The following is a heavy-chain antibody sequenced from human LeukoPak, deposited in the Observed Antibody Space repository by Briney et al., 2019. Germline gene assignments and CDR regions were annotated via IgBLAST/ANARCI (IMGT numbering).Heavy chain of an antibody. CDR2: LSGRGDNT. CDR1: GFTFSNYA. Sequence: GESLRLSCAASGFTFSNYAVTWVRQAPGEGLEWVSSLSGRGDNTFYADSVKGRFTISRDNSENTLHLQMNSLRAEDTAVYYCAKAYYYGSGSYYVAFDCWGQGTLVTVSS. D-gene: IGHD3-10*01. V-gene: IGHV3-23*01. CDR3: AKAYYYGSGSYYVAFDC. J-gene: IGHJ4*02.